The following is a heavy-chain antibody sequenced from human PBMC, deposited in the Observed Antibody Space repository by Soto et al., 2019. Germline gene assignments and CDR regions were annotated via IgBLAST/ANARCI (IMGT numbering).Heavy chain of an antibody. Sequence: SGTLSLTCAVHGWSFSRDYWSWIRQPPGKGLEWIGEINHSGSTNYNPSLKSRVTISVDTSKNQFSLKLSSVTAADTAVYYCALIVVVPAVSCVMDVWGQGTTVTGSS. J-gene: IGHJ6*02. V-gene: IGHV4-34*01. CDR2: INHSGST. CDR1: GWSFSRDY. D-gene: IGHD2-2*01. CDR3: ALIVVVPAVSCVMDV.